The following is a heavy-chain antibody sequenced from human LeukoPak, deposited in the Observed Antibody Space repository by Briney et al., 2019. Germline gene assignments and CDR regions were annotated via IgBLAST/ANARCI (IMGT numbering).Heavy chain of an antibody. CDR2: IYYSGNT. CDR3: ARVSGGYDDY. J-gene: IGHJ4*02. CDR1: GGSISTYY. Sequence: SETLSLTCTVSGGSISTYYWSWIRQPPGKGLEWIGYIYYSGNTNYNPSLRSRVTISVDTSKNQFSLKVNFVTAADTAVYYCARVSGGYDDYWGQGALVTVSS. D-gene: IGHD5-12*01. V-gene: IGHV4-59*01.